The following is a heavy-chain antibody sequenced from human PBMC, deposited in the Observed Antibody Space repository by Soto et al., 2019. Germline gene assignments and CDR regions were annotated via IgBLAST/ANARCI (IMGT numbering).Heavy chain of an antibody. D-gene: IGHD3-22*01. CDR3: ARDLHYDSSGYYDFDY. CDR2: ISAYNGNT. CDR1: GYTFTSYG. V-gene: IGHV1-18*01. Sequence: QVQLVQSGAEVKKPGASVKVSCKASGYTFTSYGISWVRQAPGQGLEGMGWISAYNGNTNYAQKLQGRVTMTTDTSTSTAYMELRSLRSDDTAVYYCARDLHYDSSGYYDFDYWGQGTLVTVSS. J-gene: IGHJ4*02.